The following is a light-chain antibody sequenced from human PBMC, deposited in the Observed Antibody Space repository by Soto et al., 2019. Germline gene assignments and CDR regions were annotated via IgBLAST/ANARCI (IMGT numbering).Light chain of an antibody. CDR1: SGYSTYA. CDR2: INYDGTH. V-gene: IGLV4-69*01. CDR3: QSLGTGIQV. Sequence: QPVLTQSPSASASLGASVKLTCNLSSGYSTYAIAWHQQQSEKGPRFLMKINYDGTHSKGDGFFDRFSGSSSGAERHLTISSLQSEDEADYYCQSLGTGIQVFGGGTKLTVL. J-gene: IGLJ3*02.